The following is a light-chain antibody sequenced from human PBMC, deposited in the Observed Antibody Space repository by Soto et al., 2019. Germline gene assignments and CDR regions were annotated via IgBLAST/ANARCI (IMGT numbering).Light chain of an antibody. J-gene: IGKJ4*01. CDR2: WAS. V-gene: IGKV4-1*01. Sequence: DIVMTQSPDSLAVSLGERATINCKSSQSVLHSSNNKNYLAWYQQKPGQPPKLLIYWASTRASGAPDRFSGSGSETDFTLTISSLQAEDVAVYECQQYSSTHQLTVGGGTKVDTK. CDR1: QSVLHSSNNKNY. CDR3: QQYSSTHQLT.